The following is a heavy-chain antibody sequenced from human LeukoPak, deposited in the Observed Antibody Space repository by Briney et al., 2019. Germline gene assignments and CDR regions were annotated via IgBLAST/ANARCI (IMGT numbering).Heavy chain of an antibody. V-gene: IGHV4-59*01. CDR3: ARDERWLQTGAFDI. CDR1: GGPISTFY. CDR2: INYSRST. Sequence: ETLSLTCTVSGGPISTFYWSWIRQPPGKGLEWIGYINYSRSTNSVTSLKSRATISVDTSRNEFSLKLRSVTAADTAVYYCARDERWLQTGAFDIWGQGTLVSVSS. J-gene: IGHJ3*02. D-gene: IGHD5-24*01.